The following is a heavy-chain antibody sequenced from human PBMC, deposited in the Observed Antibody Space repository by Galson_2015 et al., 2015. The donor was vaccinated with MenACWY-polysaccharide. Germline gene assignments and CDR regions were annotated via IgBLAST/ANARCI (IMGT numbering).Heavy chain of an antibody. CDR1: GFTFSSYA. CDR3: ARNLGAIASRSYGMDV. CDR2: LYGAGTI. Sequence: SLRLSCAASGFTFSSYAMHWVRQAPGKGLEWVAVLYGAGTIYYADSVKGRFIISRDNSKNTLYLQMNSLRVEDTAVYYCARNLGAIASRSYGMDVWGQGTTVTVSS. D-gene: IGHD2-2*01. J-gene: IGHJ6*02. V-gene: IGHV3-30*14.